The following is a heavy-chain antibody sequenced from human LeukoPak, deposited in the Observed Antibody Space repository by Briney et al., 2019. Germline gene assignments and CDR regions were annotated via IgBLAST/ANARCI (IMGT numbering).Heavy chain of an antibody. CDR1: GFPFSSYV. J-gene: IGHJ4*02. D-gene: IGHD6-13*01. CDR3: AREVRAAAAFDY. V-gene: IGHV3-33*01. CDR2: IWFDGGKI. Sequence: GGSLRLSCAASGFPFSSYVMHWLRQTPGKGLEWVAVIWFDGGKIYYADSVKGRFTISRDNSKNTLYLQMNSLRAEDTAVYYCAREVRAAAAFDYWGQGTLVTVSS.